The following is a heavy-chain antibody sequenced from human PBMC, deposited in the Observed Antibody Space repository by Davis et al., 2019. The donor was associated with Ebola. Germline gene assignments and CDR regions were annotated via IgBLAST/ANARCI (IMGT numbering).Heavy chain of an antibody. D-gene: IGHD3-22*01. Sequence: GESLKISCAASGFTFGSFAMTWVRQAPGKGLEWVSAISGSGGSTYYADSVKGRFTISRDNSKKTMYLQMNSLRAEDTAVYYCVKDMIEEGLSSPHPDFQHWGQGTLVTVSS. V-gene: IGHV3-23*01. CDR2: ISGSGGST. J-gene: IGHJ1*01. CDR3: VKDMIEEGLSSPHPDFQH. CDR1: GFTFGSFA.